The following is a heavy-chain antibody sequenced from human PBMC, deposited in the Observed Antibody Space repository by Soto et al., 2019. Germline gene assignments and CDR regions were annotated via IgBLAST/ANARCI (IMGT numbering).Heavy chain of an antibody. D-gene: IGHD1-26*01. CDR2: IDWDDDK. V-gene: IGHV2-70*04. Sequence: GSGPTLVNPTQTLTLTCTFSGFSLSTSGMRVSWTRQPPGKALEWLARIDWDDDKFYSTSLKTRLTISKDTSKNQVVLTMTNMDPVDTATYYCARIGHMGGMDVWGQGTTVTVSS. CDR1: GFSLSTSGMR. J-gene: IGHJ6*02. CDR3: ARIGHMGGMDV.